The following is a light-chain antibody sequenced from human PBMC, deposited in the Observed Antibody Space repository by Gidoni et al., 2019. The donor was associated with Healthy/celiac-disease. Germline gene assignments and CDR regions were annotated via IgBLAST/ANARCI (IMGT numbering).Light chain of an antibody. Sequence: EIVLTQSPGTLSLSPGERATLSCRASQSVSSSYLAWYQPKPGQAPRLLIYGASSRATGIPDRFSGSGSGTDFTLTISRLEPEDFAVYYCQQYGSSPTMYTFGQGTKLEIK. CDR1: QSVSSSY. J-gene: IGKJ2*01. CDR3: QQYGSSPTMYT. CDR2: GAS. V-gene: IGKV3-20*01.